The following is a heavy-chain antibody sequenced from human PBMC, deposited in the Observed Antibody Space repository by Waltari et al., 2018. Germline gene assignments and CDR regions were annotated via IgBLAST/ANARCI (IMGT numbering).Heavy chain of an antibody. CDR2: IHYSGST. J-gene: IGHJ4*02. CDR1: GGSISSTY. Sequence: QVQLQQSGPGLVKPSETLSLTCTVSGGSISSTYWSWIRQSPGKGLEWVGYIHYSGSTNPTPSRKGRGTTSVDTSKNRFFVRRSSGPAADTAVYFWARGLGGVGGLTGYFDNWGQGTLVTVSS. CDR3: ARGLGGVGGLTGYFDN. V-gene: IGHV4-59*01. D-gene: IGHD3-16*01.